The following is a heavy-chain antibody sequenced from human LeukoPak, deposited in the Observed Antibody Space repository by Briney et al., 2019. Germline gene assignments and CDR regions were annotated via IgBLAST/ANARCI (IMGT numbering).Heavy chain of an antibody. V-gene: IGHV4-59*01. CDR1: GGSISSYY. Sequence: PSETLSLTCTVSGGSISSYYWSWIRQPPGKGLEWIEYIYYSGSTNYNPSLKSRVTISVDTSKNQFSLKLSSVTAADTAVYYCARGYFDWPDYYGMDVWGQGTTVTVSS. J-gene: IGHJ6*02. CDR2: IYYSGST. D-gene: IGHD3-9*01. CDR3: ARGYFDWPDYYGMDV.